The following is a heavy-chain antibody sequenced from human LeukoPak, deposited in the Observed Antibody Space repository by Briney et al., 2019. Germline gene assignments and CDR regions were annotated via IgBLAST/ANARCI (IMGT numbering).Heavy chain of an antibody. CDR2: IYYSGST. CDR1: GGSISSSSYY. CDR3: ARPYCSSTGCYGNWFDP. V-gene: IGHV4-61*05. J-gene: IGHJ5*02. Sequence: SETLSLTCTVSGGSISSSSYYWSWIRQPPGKGLQWIGYIYYSGSTDYNPSLKSRVTISEDTSKNQFSLKLSSATAADTAVYYCARPYCSSTGCYGNWFDPWGQGTLVTVSS. D-gene: IGHD2-2*01.